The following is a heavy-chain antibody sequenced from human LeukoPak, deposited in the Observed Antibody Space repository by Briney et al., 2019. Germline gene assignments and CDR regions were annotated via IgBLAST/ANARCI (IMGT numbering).Heavy chain of an antibody. J-gene: IGHJ4*02. D-gene: IGHD1-20*01. CDR3: ARLNSWTYYFDY. CDR2: SYYSGST. CDR1: GGSISSYY. V-gene: IGHV4-59*01. Sequence: SETLSLICTVSGGSISSYYWSWIRQPPGTGLEWIGYSYYSGSTNYNPSLKSRVTISVDTSKNQFSLKLSSVTAADTAVYYCARLNSWTYYFDYWGQGTLVTVSS.